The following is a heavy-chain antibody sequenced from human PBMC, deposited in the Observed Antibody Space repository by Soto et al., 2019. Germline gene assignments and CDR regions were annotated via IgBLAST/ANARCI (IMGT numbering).Heavy chain of an antibody. Sequence: EVQLLESGGGLVQPGGSLRLSCAASGFTFSSYAMSWVRQAPGKGLEWVSAISGSGGSTYYADSVKGRFTISRDNPKNTLYLQMNSPRAEDAAVYYCAKGYGSTPYYFDYWRQGTLVTVSS. CDR1: GFTFSSYA. J-gene: IGHJ4*02. CDR3: AKGYGSTPYYFDY. D-gene: IGHD3-10*01. CDR2: ISGSGGST. V-gene: IGHV3-23*01.